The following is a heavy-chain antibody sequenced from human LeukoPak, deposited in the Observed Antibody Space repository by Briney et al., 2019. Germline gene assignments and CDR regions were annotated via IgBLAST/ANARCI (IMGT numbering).Heavy chain of an antibody. CDR3: ARDHGSGWYIPFDY. V-gene: IGHV3-74*01. CDR2: INSDGSST. D-gene: IGHD6-19*01. Sequence: GGSLRLSCAASGFTFSSYWMPWVRQAPGKGLVWVSRINSDGSSTSYADSVKGRFTISRDNAKNTLYLQMNSLRAEDTAVYYCARDHGSGWYIPFDYWGQGTLVTVSS. CDR1: GFTFSSYW. J-gene: IGHJ4*02.